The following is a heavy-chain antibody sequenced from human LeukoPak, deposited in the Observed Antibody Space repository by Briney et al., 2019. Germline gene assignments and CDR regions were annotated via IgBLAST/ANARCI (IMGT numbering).Heavy chain of an antibody. CDR3: ARHSGDYYDSSGYDY. D-gene: IGHD3-22*01. V-gene: IGHV4-34*01. CDR1: GGSFSGYH. Sequence: SETLSLTCGVYGGSFSGYHWTWIRLRPGKGLEWIGDIDHSGSTHYNPSLKSRVTISVDTSKNQFSLKLSSVTAADTAVYYCARHSGDYYDSSGYDYWGQGTLVTVSS. J-gene: IGHJ4*02. CDR2: IDHSGST.